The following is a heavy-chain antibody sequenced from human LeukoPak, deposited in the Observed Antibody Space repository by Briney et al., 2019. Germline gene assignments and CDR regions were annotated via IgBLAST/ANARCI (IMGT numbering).Heavy chain of an antibody. J-gene: IGHJ4*02. Sequence: PGGSLRLSCAASGFTFSSYAMSWVRQAPGKGLEWVAAISCSGGSTYYADSVKGRFTISRDNSKNTLYLQMNSLRAEDTAVYYCAKDKYSNYHRFDSWGQGTLVTVSS. CDR3: AKDKYSNYHRFDS. CDR2: ISCSGGST. CDR1: GFTFSSYA. D-gene: IGHD4-11*01. V-gene: IGHV3-23*01.